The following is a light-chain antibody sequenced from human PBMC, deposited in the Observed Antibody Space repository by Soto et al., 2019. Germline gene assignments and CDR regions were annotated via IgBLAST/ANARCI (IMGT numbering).Light chain of an antibody. Sequence: EIVLMQSPGTLSLSPGERATLSCRASQTMTRAYVAWYQQKPGQAPRLLIYAASYRVTGISDKFSGSGSGTDFSLTISRLEPEDSAVYYCHQYHSPPQTFGQGTKVEIK. CDR3: HQYHSPPQT. CDR1: QTMTRAY. J-gene: IGKJ2*01. CDR2: AAS. V-gene: IGKV3-20*01.